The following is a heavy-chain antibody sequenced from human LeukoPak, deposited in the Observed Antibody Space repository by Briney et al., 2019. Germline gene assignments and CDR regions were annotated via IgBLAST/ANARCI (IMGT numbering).Heavy chain of an antibody. CDR3: AKHTSYSSFNWFDP. Sequence: GSLRLSCAASGFTFSDYAMSWVRQAPGKGLEWVASISASSASTFYADPVKGRFTISRDNSKNTLYLQMNSLTAEDTALYYCAKHTSYSSFNWFDPWGQGTLVTVSS. D-gene: IGHD4-11*01. CDR1: GFTFSDYA. V-gene: IGHV3-23*01. CDR2: ISASSAST. J-gene: IGHJ5*02.